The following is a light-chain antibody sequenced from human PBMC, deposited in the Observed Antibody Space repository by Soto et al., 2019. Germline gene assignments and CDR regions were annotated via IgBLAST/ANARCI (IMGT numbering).Light chain of an antibody. Sequence: QSVLTQPPSVSGAPGQRVTISCTGSSSNIGAGYDVHWYQQLPGTAPKLLIYGNSNRPSGVPDRFSGSKSGTSASLAITGLQAEDEAEYYYQSYDRSLSVTVFGGGTKLTVL. V-gene: IGLV1-40*01. CDR2: GNS. J-gene: IGLJ2*01. CDR1: SSNIGAGYD. CDR3: QSYDRSLSVTV.